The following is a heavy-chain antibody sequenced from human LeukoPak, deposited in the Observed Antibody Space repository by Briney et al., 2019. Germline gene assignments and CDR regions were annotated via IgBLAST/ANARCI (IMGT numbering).Heavy chain of an antibody. CDR3: AKPPPSSISWYYFYGMDV. V-gene: IGHV3-23*01. CDR2: ISGSGGTT. Sequence: GGSLRFSCAASGFTFSSYAMSWVRQAPGKGLEWVSAISGSGGTTDYADSVRGRFTISRDNSKNTLYLHMNTLRAEDTAVYYCAKPPPSSISWYYFYGMDVWGQGTTVTVSS. CDR1: GFTFSSYA. J-gene: IGHJ6*02. D-gene: IGHD6-13*01.